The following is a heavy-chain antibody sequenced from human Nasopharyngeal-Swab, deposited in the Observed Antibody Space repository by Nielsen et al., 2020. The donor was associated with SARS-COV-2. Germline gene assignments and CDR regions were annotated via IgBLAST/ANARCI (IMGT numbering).Heavy chain of an antibody. CDR3: VKHQGSSSDQ. J-gene: IGHJ4*02. CDR2: VNQDGSRT. CDR1: GVIFSKYW. Sequence: GGSLRLSCVASGVIFSKYWMHWVRQALGKGLVWVSRVNQDGSRTDYADSVRGRFTISRDNAKNTLYLQMNSLRVEDTAVYYCVKHQGSSSDQWGQGTLVTVSS. V-gene: IGHV3-74*01.